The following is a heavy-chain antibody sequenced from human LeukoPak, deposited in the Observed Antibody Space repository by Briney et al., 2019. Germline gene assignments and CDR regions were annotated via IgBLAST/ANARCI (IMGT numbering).Heavy chain of an antibody. V-gene: IGHV3-30*02. CDR1: GFTFSTYG. CDR2: IQYDGSNK. D-gene: IGHD1-1*01. J-gene: IGHJ4*02. Sequence: QTGGSLRLSCAASGFTFSTYGMHWVRQAPGKGLEWVAFIQYDGSNKYYADSVKGRFTISRDNSKNALYLQMNSLRAEDTAMYYCAKDQQLEPFHYWGQGTLVTVSS. CDR3: AKDQQLEPFHY.